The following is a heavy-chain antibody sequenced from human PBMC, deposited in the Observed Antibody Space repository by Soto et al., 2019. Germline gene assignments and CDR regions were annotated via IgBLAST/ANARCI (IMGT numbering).Heavy chain of an antibody. J-gene: IGHJ3*02. V-gene: IGHV3-30-3*01. CDR2: ISYDGSNK. CDR1: GFTFSSYA. CDR3: AREWTTGYDAFDI. Sequence: GSLRLSCAASGFTFSSYAMHCVRQAPCKWLEWVAVISYDGSNKYYADSVKGRFTISRDNSKNTLYLQMNSLRAEDTAVYYCAREWTTGYDAFDIWGQATMVTVSS. D-gene: IGHD3-9*01.